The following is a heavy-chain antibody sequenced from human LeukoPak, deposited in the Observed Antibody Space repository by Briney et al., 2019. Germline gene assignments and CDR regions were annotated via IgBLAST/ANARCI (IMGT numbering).Heavy chain of an antibody. CDR3: ARVDMVRGVQYYYYYMDV. V-gene: IGHV1-18*01. J-gene: IGHJ6*03. CDR2: ISAYNGNT. Sequence: APVKVSCKASGYTFTSYGISWVRQAPGQGLEWMGWISAYNGNTNYAQKLQGRVTMTTDTSTSTAYMELRSLRSDDTAVYYCARVDMVRGVQYYYYYMDVWGKGTTVTVSS. CDR1: GYTFTSYG. D-gene: IGHD3-10*01.